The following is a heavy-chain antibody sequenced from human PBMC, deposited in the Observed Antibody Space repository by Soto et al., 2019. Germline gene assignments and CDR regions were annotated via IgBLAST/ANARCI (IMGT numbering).Heavy chain of an antibody. Sequence: EVQLVESGGGLVQPGGSLRLSCAASGLIFSDYHMDWVRQAPGKGLEWVGRIRRKANSYTTEYAASVKGRFTITRDASKNTLYLQMNSLKSEDTAVYYCAMLGGWSGGSSGMDVGGQGTTVTVSS. V-gene: IGHV3-72*01. J-gene: IGHJ6*02. D-gene: IGHD6-19*01. CDR1: GLIFSDYH. CDR2: IRRKANSYTT. CDR3: AMLGGWSGGSSGMDV.